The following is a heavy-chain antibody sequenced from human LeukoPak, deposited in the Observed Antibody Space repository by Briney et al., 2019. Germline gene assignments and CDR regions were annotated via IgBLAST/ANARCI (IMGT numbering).Heavy chain of an antibody. V-gene: IGHV3-53*01. CDR3: ARFAILEYYFDY. CDR2: IYSGGST. CDR1: GFTVSSNY. Sequence: GGSLRLSCAASGFTVSSNYMSWVRQAPGKGLEWVSVIYSGGSTYYPDSVKGRFTISRDNSKNTLYLQMNSLRAEDTAVYYCARFAILEYYFDYWGQGTLVTVSS. D-gene: IGHD2-21*01. J-gene: IGHJ4*02.